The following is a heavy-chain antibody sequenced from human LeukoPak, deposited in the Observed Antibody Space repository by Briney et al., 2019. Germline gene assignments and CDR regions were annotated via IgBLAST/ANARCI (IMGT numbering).Heavy chain of an antibody. D-gene: IGHD3-16*01. J-gene: IGHJ4*02. CDR3: AKDRNFGFLDY. V-gene: IGHV3-30*18. Sequence: GGSLRLSCAVSGFTFSSYGMNWVRQAPGKGLEWVAVISYDGSNQYYADSVKGRFTISRDNSKNTLYLQMNSLRAEDTAVYYCAKDRNFGFLDYWGQGTLVIVSS. CDR1: GFTFSSYG. CDR2: ISYDGSNQ.